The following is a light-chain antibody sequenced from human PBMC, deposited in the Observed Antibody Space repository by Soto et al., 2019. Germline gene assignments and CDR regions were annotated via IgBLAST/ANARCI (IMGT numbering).Light chain of an antibody. CDR2: DTT. CDR3: LLTANGARV. J-gene: IGLJ2*01. V-gene: IGLV7-46*01. Sequence: QAVVTQEPSLTVSPGGTGTLTCGSSTGAVTSGHYSYWFQQKPGRAPTTLIYDTTNKHSLTPARFSASLLGGKAALTLSGQQPEYEADYSCLLTANGARVFGRGTQLTVL. CDR1: TGAVTSGHY.